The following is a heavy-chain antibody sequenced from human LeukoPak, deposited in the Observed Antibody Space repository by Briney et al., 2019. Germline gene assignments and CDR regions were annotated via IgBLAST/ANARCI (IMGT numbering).Heavy chain of an antibody. CDR3: AKYSSSWNIDY. J-gene: IGHJ4*02. CDR1: GGSFSGYY. D-gene: IGHD6-13*01. Sequence: SETLSLTCAVYGGSFSGYYWSWIRQPPGKGLEWIGEINHSGSTNYNPSLKSRVTISVDKSKNQFSLKLRYVTAADTAAYYCAKYSSSWNIDYWGQGTLVTVSS. CDR2: INHSGST. V-gene: IGHV4-34*01.